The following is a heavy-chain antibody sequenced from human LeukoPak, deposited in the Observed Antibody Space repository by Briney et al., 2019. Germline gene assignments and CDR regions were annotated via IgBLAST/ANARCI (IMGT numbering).Heavy chain of an antibody. CDR2: IYHTGNT. J-gene: IGHJ5*02. V-gene: IGHV4-30-2*01. CDR1: GASITSGDYT. Sequence: SETLSLTCALSGASITSGDYTWNWMRQPPGKGLEWIGYIYHTGNTYYNPSLRSRVTISVDRSKNQFSLKLSSVTAADTAVYYCATDGAGFDTWGQGVLVTVSS. CDR3: ATDGAGFDT.